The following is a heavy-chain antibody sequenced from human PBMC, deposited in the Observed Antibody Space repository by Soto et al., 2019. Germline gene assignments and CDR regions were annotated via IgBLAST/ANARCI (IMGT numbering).Heavy chain of an antibody. CDR3: TTDIVVVPAAQSTIYYYGTDV. J-gene: IGHJ6*02. CDR1: GFTFSNAW. Sequence: PGGSLRLSCAASGFTFSNAWMSWVRQAPGKGLEWVGRIKSKTDGGTTDYAAPVKGRFTISRDDSKNTLYLQMNSLKTEDTAVYYFTTDIVVVPAAQSTIYYYGTDVWGQATTVTVSS. V-gene: IGHV3-15*01. D-gene: IGHD2-2*01. CDR2: IKSKTDGGTT.